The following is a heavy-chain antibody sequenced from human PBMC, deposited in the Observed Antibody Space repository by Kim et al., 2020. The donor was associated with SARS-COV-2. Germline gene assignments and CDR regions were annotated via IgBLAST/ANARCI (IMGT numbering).Heavy chain of an antibody. CDR3: ARVDSSGWHYFDS. D-gene: IGHD6-19*01. CDR2: IYYSGST. J-gene: IGHJ4*02. Sequence: SDTLSLTCTVSGGSISSGAYYWSWIRQHSGRGLECIGYIYYSGSTYYNPSLKSRVFISLDTSKNQFSLQLTSVTAADTAVYYCARVDSSGWHYFDSWGQG. CDR1: GGSISSGAYY. V-gene: IGHV4-31*03.